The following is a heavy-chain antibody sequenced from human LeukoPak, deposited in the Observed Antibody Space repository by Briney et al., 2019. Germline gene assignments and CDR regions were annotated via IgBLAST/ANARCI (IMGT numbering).Heavy chain of an antibody. J-gene: IGHJ4*01. CDR3: AKVADDSGGFAVCEY. D-gene: IGHD4-23*01. CDR1: VCTFSDYY. CDR2: ISGRTNYT. Sequence: GWSVRLSCAASVCTFSDYYMLWIRQAPAKAPEGVAYISGRTNYTNYADSAKDRFTISRHNAKNSLYLQMKNLRTEDTAVYYCAKVADDSGGFAVCEYWGHGELVTVSS. V-gene: IGHV3-11*05.